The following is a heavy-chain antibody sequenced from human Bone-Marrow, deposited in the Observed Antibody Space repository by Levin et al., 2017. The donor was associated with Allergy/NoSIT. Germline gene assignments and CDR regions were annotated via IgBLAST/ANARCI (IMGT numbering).Heavy chain of an antibody. CDR3: ARGSGWFSP. CDR2: IKQDGSES. D-gene: IGHD6-19*01. CDR1: GFTFKNYW. V-gene: IGHV3-7*04. Sequence: GGSLRLSCAGSGFTFKNYWMTWVRQAPGKGLEWVANIKQDGSESYYMDSVKGRFTISRDNAKDSLYLQMNSLGVDDTAVYYCARGSGWFSPLGQGTLVTVSS. J-gene: IGHJ5*02.